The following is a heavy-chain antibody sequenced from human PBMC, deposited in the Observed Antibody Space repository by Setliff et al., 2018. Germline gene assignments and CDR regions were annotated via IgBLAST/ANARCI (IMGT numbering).Heavy chain of an antibody. CDR2: IIPFFGTT. Sequence: SVKVSCKASGGTFNTYAISWVRQAPGQGLEWMGGIIPFFGTTNYAQKFQGRVTITADESTSTAYMELSSLRSEDTAVYYCARDFLGIHIDHGNALDDYWGQGTLVTVSS. J-gene: IGHJ4*02. CDR1: GGTFNTYA. V-gene: IGHV1-69*13. CDR3: ARDFLGIHIDHGNALDDY. D-gene: IGHD4-17*01.